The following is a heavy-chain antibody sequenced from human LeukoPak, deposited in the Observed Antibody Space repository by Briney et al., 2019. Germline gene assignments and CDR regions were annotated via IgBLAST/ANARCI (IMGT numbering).Heavy chain of an antibody. CDR1: GFTFSSYS. D-gene: IGHD3-10*01. CDR3: ARGPLLWFGELLSRAFDY. V-gene: IGHV4-38-2*01. CDR2: IYHSGST. Sequence: GSLRLSCAASGFTFSSYSMNWVRQAPGKGLEWIGSIYHSGSTYYNPSLKSRVTISVDTSKNQFSLKLSSVTAADTAVYYCARGPLLWFGELLSRAFDYWGQGTLVTVSS. J-gene: IGHJ4*02.